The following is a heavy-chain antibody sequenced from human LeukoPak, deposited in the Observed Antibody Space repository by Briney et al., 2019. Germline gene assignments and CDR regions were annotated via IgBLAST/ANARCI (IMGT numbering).Heavy chain of an antibody. D-gene: IGHD6-13*01. Sequence: GGSLRLSCAASGLTVSSNYMSWVRQAPGKGLEWVSFIYNGGNTYYADSVKGRFTISGDSSKNTLYLQMNSLRAEDTAVYYCARAPPYSSTWSGGFDIWGQGTMVTVSS. CDR3: ARAPPYSSTWSGGFDI. CDR1: GLTVSSNY. CDR2: IYNGGNT. J-gene: IGHJ3*02. V-gene: IGHV3-53*01.